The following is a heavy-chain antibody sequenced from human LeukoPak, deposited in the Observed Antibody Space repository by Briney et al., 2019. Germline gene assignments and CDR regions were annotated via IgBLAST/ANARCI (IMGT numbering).Heavy chain of an antibody. CDR1: GFTFSSYS. V-gene: IGHV3-21*01. Sequence: PGGSLRLSCAASGFTFSSYSMNWVRQAPGKGLEWVSSISSSSSYIYYADSVKGRFTISGDNAKNSLYLQMNSLRAEDTAVYYCAKDQSFYGDFPGGYDYWGQGTLVTVSS. D-gene: IGHD4-17*01. CDR3: AKDQSFYGDFPGGYDY. J-gene: IGHJ4*02. CDR2: ISSSSSYI.